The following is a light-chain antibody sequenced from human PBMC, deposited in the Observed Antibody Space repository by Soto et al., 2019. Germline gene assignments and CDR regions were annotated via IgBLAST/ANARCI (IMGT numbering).Light chain of an antibody. J-gene: IGKJ2*01. CDR2: GAS. Sequence: LLLTQSPGTLSLSPGERATLSCRASESVRNNSLAWYQQHPGQAPRLLIFGASSRATGIPDRFTGTGSGADFSLTISRLEPDDSAVYLCYQYGYVAELFGQMTKLEIK. V-gene: IGKV3-20*01. CDR3: YQYGYVAEL. CDR1: ESVRNNS.